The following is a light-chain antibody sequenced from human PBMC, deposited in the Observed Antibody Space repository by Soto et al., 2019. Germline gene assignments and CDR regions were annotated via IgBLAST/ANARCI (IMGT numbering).Light chain of an antibody. J-gene: IGLJ2*01. CDR3: QSYDSSLSGVV. V-gene: IGLV1-40*01. CDR1: SSNIGAGYD. CDR2: GNT. Sequence: QSVRTQPPSVSGAPGQRVTISCTGSSSNIGAGYDVHWYHQLPGTAPKLLIYGNTNRPSGVPDRFSGSKSGTSASLAITGFQAEDESDYYCQSYDSSLSGVVFGGGTKLTV.